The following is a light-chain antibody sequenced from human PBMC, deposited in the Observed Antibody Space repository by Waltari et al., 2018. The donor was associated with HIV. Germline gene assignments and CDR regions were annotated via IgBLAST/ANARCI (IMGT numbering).Light chain of an antibody. V-gene: IGKV2-28*01. J-gene: IGKJ4*01. CDR3: MQALQRPLT. CDR1: RSLLETNGFHF. Sequence: DIVMTQSPPALVVTPGEPASITCRSSRSLLETNGFHFLQWYVQKSGQSPQLLMYLTSRRASGVPDRFNGSGSGTDFTLRISRVEAEDVGVYYCMQALQRPLTFGGGTKVEI. CDR2: LTS.